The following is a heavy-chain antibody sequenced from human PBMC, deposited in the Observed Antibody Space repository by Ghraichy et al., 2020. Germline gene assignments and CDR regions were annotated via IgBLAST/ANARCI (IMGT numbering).Heavy chain of an antibody. CDR3: AMTRYYYGMDV. CDR1: GGSISSSSYY. J-gene: IGHJ6*02. CDR2: IYYSGST. V-gene: IGHV4-39*07. Sequence: SETLSLTCTVSGGSISSSSYYWGWIRQPPGKGLEWIGSIYYSGSTYYNPSLKSRVTISVDTSKNQFSLKLSSVTAADTAVYYCAMTRYYYGMDVWGQGTTVTVSS.